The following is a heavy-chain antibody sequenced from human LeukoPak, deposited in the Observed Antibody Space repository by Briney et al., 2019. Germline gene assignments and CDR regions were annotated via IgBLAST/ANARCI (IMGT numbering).Heavy chain of an antibody. V-gene: IGHV3-30*02. CDR1: GFTFSSYG. CDR2: IRYDGSNK. D-gene: IGHD1-1*01. CDR3: AKEGYNWNDGEY. Sequence: SGGSLRLSCAASGFTFSSYGMHWVRQAPGKGLEWVAFIRYDGSNKYYADSAKGRFTISRDNSKNTLYLQMNSLRAEDTAVYYCAKEGYNWNDGEYWGQGTLVTVSS. J-gene: IGHJ4*02.